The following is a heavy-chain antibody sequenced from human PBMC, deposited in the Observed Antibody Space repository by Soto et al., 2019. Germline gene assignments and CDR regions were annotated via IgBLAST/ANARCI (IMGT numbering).Heavy chain of an antibody. J-gene: IGHJ4*02. D-gene: IGHD6-6*01. CDR2: INHNGST. Sequence: PSETLSLTCAVYGGSFNGYYWTWIRQPPGKGLEWIGEINHNGSTNYSPSLKSRLTISLDTSQNQFSLKLSYVTAADTAVYYCARAGDGSSSYFDYWGQGTLVTVPQ. CDR1: GGSFNGYY. V-gene: IGHV4-34*01. CDR3: ARAGDGSSSYFDY.